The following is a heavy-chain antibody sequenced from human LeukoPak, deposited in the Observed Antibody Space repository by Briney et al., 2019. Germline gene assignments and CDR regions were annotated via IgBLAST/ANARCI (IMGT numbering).Heavy chain of an antibody. CDR3: TTDSPLDAAAGGY. V-gene: IGHV3-15*01. D-gene: IGHD6-13*01. Sequence: GGSLRLSCAASGFTFSNAWMSWARQAPGKGLEWVGRIKSKTDGGTTDYAAPVKGRFTISRDDSKNTLYLQMNSLKTEDTAVYYCTTDSPLDAAAGGYWGQGTLVTVSS. CDR2: IKSKTDGGTT. CDR1: GFTFSNAW. J-gene: IGHJ4*02.